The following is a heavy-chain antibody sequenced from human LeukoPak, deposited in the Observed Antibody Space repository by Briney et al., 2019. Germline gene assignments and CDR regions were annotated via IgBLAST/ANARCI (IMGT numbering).Heavy chain of an antibody. D-gene: IGHD6-19*01. J-gene: IGHJ4*02. CDR2: ISSSGSTI. CDR3: ARAYSSGWYNY. CDR1: GFSFSTYS. V-gene: IGHV3-48*04. Sequence: PGGSLRLSCAASGFSFSTYSMNWVRQAPGKGLEWVSYISSSGSTIYYADSVKGRFTISRDNAKNSLYLQMNSLRAEDTAVYYCARAYSSGWYNYWGQGTLVTVSS.